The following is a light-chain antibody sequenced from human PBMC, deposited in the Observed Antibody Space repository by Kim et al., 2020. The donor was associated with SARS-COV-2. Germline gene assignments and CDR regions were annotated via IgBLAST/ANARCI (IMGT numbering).Light chain of an antibody. CDR1: QSISGTS. CDR3: QHYGTSSWT. J-gene: IGKJ1*01. V-gene: IGKV3-20*01. Sequence: SPRGRDPHSRKASQSISGTSLAWYQQKPGRAPRLRIYSASNRATGTPDRFSGSGSGTDFTLIISRLEPEDFAVYYCQHYGTSSWTFGQGTKVDIK. CDR2: SAS.